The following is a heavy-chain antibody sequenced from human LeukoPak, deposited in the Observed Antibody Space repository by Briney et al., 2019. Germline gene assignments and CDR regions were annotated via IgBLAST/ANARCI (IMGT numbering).Heavy chain of an antibody. V-gene: IGHV1-2*02. CDR2: INPNSGGT. Sequence: GASVKVSCKASGYTFTGYYMHWVRQAPGQGLEWMGWINPNSGGTNYAQKFQGRVTMTRDTSISTAYMELSSLRSEDTAVYYCARGNPQLESGSYYHYYYYYMDVWGKGTTVTISS. CDR3: ARGNPQLESGSYYHYYYYYMDV. D-gene: IGHD3-10*01. J-gene: IGHJ6*03. CDR1: GYTFTGYY.